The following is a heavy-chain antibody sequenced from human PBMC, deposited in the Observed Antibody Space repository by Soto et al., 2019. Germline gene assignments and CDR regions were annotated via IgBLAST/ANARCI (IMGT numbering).Heavy chain of an antibody. CDR3: ARHPSDFWFDP. V-gene: IGHV4-39*01. CDR2: IYYSGST. J-gene: IGHJ5*02. CDR1: GGSISSSSYF. Sequence: QLQLQESGPGLVKPSETLSLTCSVSGGSISSSSYFWGWIRQPPGKGLEWIGSIYYSGSTYYNPSRKXRXPXSXXTSKNQFSLKLSSVTAADTAVYYCARHPSDFWFDPWGQGTLVTVSS. D-gene: IGHD2-21*02.